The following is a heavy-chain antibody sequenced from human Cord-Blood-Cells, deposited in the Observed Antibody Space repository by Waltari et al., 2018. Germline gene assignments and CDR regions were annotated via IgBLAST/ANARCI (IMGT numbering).Heavy chain of an antibody. Sequence: QVQLVQSGAGVKKPGSSVKVTCKASGGTFSTHALRWVRTAPGQGLEGMGGIIPIFGTANYAQKFQGRVTITADESTSTAYMELSSLRSEDTAVYYCARDRGYSSSSAFDIWGQGTMVTVSS. CDR3: ARDRGYSSSSAFDI. J-gene: IGHJ3*02. CDR1: GGTFSTHA. D-gene: IGHD6-6*01. CDR2: IIPIFGTA. V-gene: IGHV1-69*12.